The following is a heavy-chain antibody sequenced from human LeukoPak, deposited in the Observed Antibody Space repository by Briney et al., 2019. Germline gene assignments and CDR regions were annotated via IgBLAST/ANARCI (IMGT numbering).Heavy chain of an antibody. D-gene: IGHD5-18*01. Sequence: GGSLRLSCAASGFTFSSYVMSWVRQAPGKGLEWVSSISNSGGSTYYADSVKGRFTISRDNSKNTLYLQMNSLRAEDTAVYYCAKASSRGYSIWGQGTLVTVSS. CDR3: AKASSRGYSI. J-gene: IGHJ4*02. CDR1: GFTFSSYV. CDR2: ISNSGGST. V-gene: IGHV3-23*01.